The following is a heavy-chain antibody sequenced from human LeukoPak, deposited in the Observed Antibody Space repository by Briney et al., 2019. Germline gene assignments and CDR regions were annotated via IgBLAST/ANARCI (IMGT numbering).Heavy chain of an antibody. CDR3: AKDKVGVLWFGEFPTLDY. D-gene: IGHD3-10*01. J-gene: IGHJ4*02. Sequence: SETLSLTCAVYGGSFSGYYWSWIRQPPGKGLEWIGEINHSGSTNYNPSLKSRVTISVDTSKNQFSLKLSSVTAADTAVYYCAKDKVGVLWFGEFPTLDYWGQGTLVTVSS. V-gene: IGHV4-34*01. CDR2: INHSGST. CDR1: GGSFSGYY.